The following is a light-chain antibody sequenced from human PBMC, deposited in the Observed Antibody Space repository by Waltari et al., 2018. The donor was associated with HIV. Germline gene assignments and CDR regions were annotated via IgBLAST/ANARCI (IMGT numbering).Light chain of an antibody. J-gene: IGLJ2*01. CDR2: GVY. CDR1: TTAIRILDS. CDR3: CSYTAIHTLI. V-gene: IGLV2-14*01. Sequence: QSALPQPASVSGSPGQSITISFARTTTAIRILDSDSWYQQHPGRAPQLMIFGVYSRPSGVSSRFSGSKSGNTASLTISGLQAEDEANYYCCSYTAIHTLIFGGGTKLTVL.